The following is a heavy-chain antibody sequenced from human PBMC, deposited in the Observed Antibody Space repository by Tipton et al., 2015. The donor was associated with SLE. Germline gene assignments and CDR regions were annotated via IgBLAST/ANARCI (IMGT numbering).Heavy chain of an antibody. CDR3: ARPSGYTAMAPYYYYFDY. J-gene: IGHJ4*02. D-gene: IGHD5-18*01. Sequence: QLVQSGAEVKKPGASVKVSCKASGYTFTSYGISWVRQAPGQGLEWMGWISAYNGNTNYAQKLQGRVTMTTDTSTSTAYMELRSLRSDATAVYYCARPSGYTAMAPYYYYFDYWGQGTLVTVSS. CDR2: ISAYNGNT. CDR1: GYTFTSYG. V-gene: IGHV1-18*01.